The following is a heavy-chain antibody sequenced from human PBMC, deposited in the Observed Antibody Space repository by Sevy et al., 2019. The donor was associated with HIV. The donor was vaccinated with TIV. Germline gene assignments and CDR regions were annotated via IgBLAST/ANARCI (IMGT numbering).Heavy chain of an antibody. V-gene: IGHV4-34*01. J-gene: IGHJ6*02. CDR3: AKRGGHYDLGMDV. Sequence: SETLSLTCAVYGGSFSGYYWNWIRQSPGKGLEWIGEINHSGSTHYNPSLKSRVTISVDTSKNQFSLRLNSVTAADTAVYYCAKRGGHYDLGMDVWGQGTTVTVSS. CDR1: GGSFSGYY. D-gene: IGHD3-3*01. CDR2: INHSGST.